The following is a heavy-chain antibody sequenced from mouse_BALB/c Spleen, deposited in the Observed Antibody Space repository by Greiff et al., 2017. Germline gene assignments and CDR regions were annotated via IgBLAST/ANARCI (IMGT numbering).Heavy chain of an antibody. CDR2: IDPENGDT. CDR1: GFNIKDYY. D-gene: IGHD2-4*01. CDR3: NARGDYEEAMDY. V-gene: IGHV14-4*02. Sequence: VQLQQSGAELVRPGASVKLSCTASGFNIKDYYMHWVKQRPEQGLEWIGWIDPENGDTEYAPKFQGKATMTADTSSNTAYLQLSSLTSEDTAVYYCNARGDYEEAMDYWGQGTSVTVSS. J-gene: IGHJ4*01.